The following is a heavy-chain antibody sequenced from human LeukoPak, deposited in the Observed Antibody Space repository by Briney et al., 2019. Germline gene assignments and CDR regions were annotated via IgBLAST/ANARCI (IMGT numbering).Heavy chain of an antibody. D-gene: IGHD3-10*01. CDR3: VGSGSYAPEDY. CDR1: GFTFSSRDW. Sequence: SGGSLRLSCVASGFTFSSRDWMTWVRQAPGKGLEWVANIKQDGSEKYYVDSVKGRFTISRDNAKNSLYLQMNSLRAEDTAVYYCVGSGSYAPEDYWGQGTLVTVSS. J-gene: IGHJ4*02. CDR2: IKQDGSEK. V-gene: IGHV3-7*01.